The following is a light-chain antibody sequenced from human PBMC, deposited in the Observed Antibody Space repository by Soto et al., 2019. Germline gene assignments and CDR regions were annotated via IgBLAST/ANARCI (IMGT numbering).Light chain of an antibody. CDR2: DAS. CDR1: QNINNW. J-gene: IGKJ2*01. Sequence: DIQVTQSPSTLSASVGDRVTITCRASQNINNWLAWYQQKPGKAPKFLIYDASSLESGVPSRFSGSGSGTEFTLTISNLQPDDYATYYCQQYSTYPLTFGQGTKLEIK. V-gene: IGKV1-5*01. CDR3: QQYSTYPLT.